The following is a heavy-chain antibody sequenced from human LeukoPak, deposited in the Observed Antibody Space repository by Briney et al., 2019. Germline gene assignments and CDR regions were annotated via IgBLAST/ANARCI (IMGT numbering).Heavy chain of an antibody. CDR1: GFTFSSYS. D-gene: IGHD3-9*01. Sequence: GGSLRLSCAASGFTFSSYSLNWVRQAPGKGLEWISYISSSGSNIAYADSVEGRFTISRDNGKNSLYLQMNSLRAEDTAVYYCARTAFDWSQVGGNWLDPWGQGTLVTVSS. CDR3: ARTAFDWSQVGGNWLDP. J-gene: IGHJ5*02. CDR2: ISSSGSNI. V-gene: IGHV3-48*04.